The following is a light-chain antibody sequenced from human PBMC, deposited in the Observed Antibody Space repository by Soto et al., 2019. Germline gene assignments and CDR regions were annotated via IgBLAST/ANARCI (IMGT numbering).Light chain of an antibody. J-gene: IGLJ3*02. CDR2: EVS. V-gene: IGLV2-18*02. CDR3: RSFASSATLV. Sequence: QSVLTQPPSVSGSPGQSVTISCTGTSSDIGYHNRVSWYQQPPGTAPKLMIYEVSTRYSGVPDPFSGSKSANTASLTISGLQAEDEADYYCRSFASSATLVFGGGTKLTVL. CDR1: SSDIGYHNR.